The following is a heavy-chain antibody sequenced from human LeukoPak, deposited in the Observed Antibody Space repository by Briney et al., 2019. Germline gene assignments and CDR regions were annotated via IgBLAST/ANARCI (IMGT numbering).Heavy chain of an antibody. CDR2: IWYDGSNK. V-gene: IGHV3-33*01. CDR1: GFTFSSYG. Sequence: GGSLRLSCAASGFTFSSYGMHWVRQAPGKGLEWVAVIWYDGSNKYYADSVKGRFTISRDNSKNTLYLQMNSPRAEDTAVYYCARGRGGAYGDFDYWGQGTLVTVSS. J-gene: IGHJ4*02. CDR3: ARGRGGAYGDFDY. D-gene: IGHD3-10*01.